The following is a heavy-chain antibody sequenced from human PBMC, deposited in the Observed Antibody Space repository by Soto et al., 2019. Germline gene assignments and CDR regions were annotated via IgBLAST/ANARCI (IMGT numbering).Heavy chain of an antibody. CDR1: GGTFSSYA. CDR3: ARGKYYDFWSGYYTGMTWFDP. V-gene: IGHV1-69*13. CDR2: IIPIFGTA. J-gene: IGHJ5*02. Sequence: SVKVSCKASGGTFSSYAISWVRQAPGQGLEWMGGIIPIFGTANYAQKFQGRVTITADESTSTAYMELSSLRSEDTAVYYCARGKYYDFWSGYYTGMTWFDPWGQGTLVTVS. D-gene: IGHD3-3*01.